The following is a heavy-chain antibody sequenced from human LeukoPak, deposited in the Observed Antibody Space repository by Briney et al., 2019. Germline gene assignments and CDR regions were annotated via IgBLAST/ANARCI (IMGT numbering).Heavy chain of an antibody. D-gene: IGHD4-17*01. CDR1: GGSISTYY. CDR2: INHSGST. CDR3: ARAPGDYGDDAGFDY. J-gene: IGHJ4*02. V-gene: IGHV4-34*01. Sequence: SETLSPTCTVSGGSISTYYWSWIRQPPGKGLEWIGEINHSGSTNYNPSLRSRVTISVDTSKNQFSLKLSSVTAADTAVYYCARAPGDYGDDAGFDYWGQGTLVTVSS.